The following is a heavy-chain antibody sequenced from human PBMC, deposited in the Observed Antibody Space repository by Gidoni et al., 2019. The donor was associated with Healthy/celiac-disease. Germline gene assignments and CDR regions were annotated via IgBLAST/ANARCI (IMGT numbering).Heavy chain of an antibody. J-gene: IGHJ6*02. CDR2: IDWDDDK. CDR3: ARSTGTPGQYYYYGMDV. D-gene: IGHD1-1*01. CDR1: GFSLSTSGMR. Sequence: QVTLKESGPALVKPTQTLTLTCTFSGFSLSTSGMRVSWIRQPPGKALEWLARIDWDDDKFYSTSLKTRLTISKDTSKNQVVLTMTNMDPVDTATYYCARSTGTPGQYYYYGMDVWGQGTTVTVSS. V-gene: IGHV2-70*04.